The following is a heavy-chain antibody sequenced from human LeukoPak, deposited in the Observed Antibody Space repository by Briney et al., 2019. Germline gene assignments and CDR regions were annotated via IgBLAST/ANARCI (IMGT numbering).Heavy chain of an antibody. CDR2: ISWNSGSI. V-gene: IGHV3-9*01. CDR1: GFTFDDYA. J-gene: IGHJ4*02. CDR3: AKDLAATIPVGFDY. D-gene: IGHD6-13*01. Sequence: GGSLRLSCAASGFTFDDYAMHWVRQAPGKGLEWVSGISWNSGSIGYADSVKGRFTISRDNAKNSLYLQMNSLRAEDTALYYCAKDLAATIPVGFDYWGQGTLVTVSS.